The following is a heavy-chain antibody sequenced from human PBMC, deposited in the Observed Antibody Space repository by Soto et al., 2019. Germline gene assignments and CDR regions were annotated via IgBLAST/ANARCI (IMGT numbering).Heavy chain of an antibody. V-gene: IGHV3-23*01. D-gene: IGHD2-15*01. CDR3: AKGGAGRYCSGGICDGYDY. Sequence: EVQLLESGGGLVQPGGSLRLSCAASGFTFSSYAMSWVRQAPGKGLEWVSAISGSGGSTYYADSVKGRFTISRDNSKNTLYLQMNSLRAEDTAVCYCAKGGAGRYCSGGICDGYDYWGQGTLVTVSS. CDR2: ISGSGGST. CDR1: GFTFSSYA. J-gene: IGHJ4*02.